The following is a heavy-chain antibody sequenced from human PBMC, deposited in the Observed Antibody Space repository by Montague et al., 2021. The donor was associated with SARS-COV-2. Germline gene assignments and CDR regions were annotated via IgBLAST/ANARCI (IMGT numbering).Heavy chain of an antibody. CDR1: GFSLSTSGMC. V-gene: IGHV2-70*11. Sequence: PALVKPTQTLTLTCTFSGFSLSTSGMCVSWIRQPPGKALEWLARIDWDDDKYYSTSLKTRLTISKDTSKNQVVLTMTNMDPVDTATSYCAREYSSGVYFDYWGQGTLVTVSS. J-gene: IGHJ4*02. CDR3: AREYSSGVYFDY. D-gene: IGHD6-19*01. CDR2: IDWDDDK.